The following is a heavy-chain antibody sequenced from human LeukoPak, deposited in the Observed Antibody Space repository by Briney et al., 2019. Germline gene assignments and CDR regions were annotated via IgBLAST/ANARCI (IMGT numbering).Heavy chain of an antibody. CDR3: ARASESNNFYFDY. V-gene: IGHV1-46*01. CDR1: GYTFTSYY. J-gene: IGHJ4*02. Sequence: ASVKVSCKASGYTFTSYYMHWVRQAPGQGLEWMGIINPSGGNTRYAQKFQGRVTMTRDTSTSTVYMDLSSLRSEDTAVYYCARASESNNFYFDYWGQGTLVTVFS. CDR2: INPSGGNT. D-gene: IGHD1-1*01.